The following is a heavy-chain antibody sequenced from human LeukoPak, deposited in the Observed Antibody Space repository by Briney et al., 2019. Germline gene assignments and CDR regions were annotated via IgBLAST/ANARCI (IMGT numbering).Heavy chain of an antibody. D-gene: IGHD2-21*01. CDR2: IFSNDGK. CDR1: GFSLSNARMG. Sequence: ESGPVLVKPTETLTLTCTVSGFSLSNARMGVTWIRQPPGKALEWLAHIFSNDGKSFSTPLKSRLTISKDTSKSQVVLTVTNMDPVDTATYCCARMPKYSAGFDPWGQGTLVIVSS. V-gene: IGHV2-26*01. CDR3: ARMPKYSAGFDP. J-gene: IGHJ5*02.